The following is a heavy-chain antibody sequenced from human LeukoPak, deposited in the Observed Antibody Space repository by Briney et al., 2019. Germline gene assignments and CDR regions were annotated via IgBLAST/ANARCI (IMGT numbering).Heavy chain of an antibody. Sequence: GGSLRLSCAASGFTFSSYGMHWVRQAPGKGLEWVAVIWYDGSNKYYADSVKGRFTISRDNSKNTLYLQMNSLRAEDTAVYYCARDPHYYDSRDRGAFDIWGQGTMVTVS. CDR2: IWYDGSNK. J-gene: IGHJ3*02. CDR3: ARDPHYYDSRDRGAFDI. CDR1: GFTFSSYG. V-gene: IGHV3-33*01. D-gene: IGHD3-22*01.